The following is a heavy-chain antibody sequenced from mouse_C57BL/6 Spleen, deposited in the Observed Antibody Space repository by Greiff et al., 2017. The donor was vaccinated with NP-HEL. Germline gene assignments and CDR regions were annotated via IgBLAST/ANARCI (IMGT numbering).Heavy chain of an antibody. CDR1: GYTFTDYE. J-gene: IGHJ3*01. CDR3: TRWDGNYGFAY. D-gene: IGHD2-1*01. V-gene: IGHV1-15*01. Sequence: QVHVKQSGAELVRPGASVTLSCKASGYTFTDYEMHWVKQTPVHGLEWIGAIDPETGGTAYNQKFKGKAILTADKSSSTAYMELRSLTSEDSAVYYCTRWDGNYGFAYWGQGTLVTVSA. CDR2: IDPETGGT.